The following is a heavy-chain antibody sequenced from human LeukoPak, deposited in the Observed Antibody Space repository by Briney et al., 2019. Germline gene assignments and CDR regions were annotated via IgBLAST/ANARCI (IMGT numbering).Heavy chain of an antibody. CDR3: ASSMGF. Sequence: ASVKVSCKAYGYTFTSYDLNWVRQASGQGLEWMGWMNPDTEITDYAQKFQGRVTMTRDTSISTAYMELSGLTSEDTAVYYCASSMGFWGQGTLVTVSS. V-gene: IGHV1-8*01. CDR1: GYTFTSYD. D-gene: IGHD3-16*01. J-gene: IGHJ4*02. CDR2: MNPDTEIT.